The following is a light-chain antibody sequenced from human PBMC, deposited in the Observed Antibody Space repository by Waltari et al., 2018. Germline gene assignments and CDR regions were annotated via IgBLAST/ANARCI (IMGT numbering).Light chain of an antibody. CDR1: GANIANNY. J-gene: IGLJ2*01. CDR2: EDN. V-gene: IGLV6-57*02. Sequence: NFMLTQPHSVSESLGKPVTISCTGSGANIANNYVQWYQQRPGSAPTTVIYEDNRRPSGVPDWFSGAIDSSSSSASLTISGLKTEDEADYYCQSYDHNNVLFGGGTKLTVL. CDR3: QSYDHNNVL.